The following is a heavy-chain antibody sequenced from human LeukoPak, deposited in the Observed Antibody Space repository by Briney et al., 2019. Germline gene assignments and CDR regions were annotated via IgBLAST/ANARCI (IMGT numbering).Heavy chain of an antibody. V-gene: IGHV3-11*01. D-gene: IGHD2-21*01. CDR2: ISNSGSTT. CDR1: GFTFSVSY. Sequence: PGGSLRLSCAASGFTFSVSYMSWIRQAPGKGLEWLAYISNSGSTTLYTDSVRGRFTISRDNAKNSVYLQMNSLRPEDTAVYYCARVIGSGPGGHFDLWGRGILVPVSS. CDR3: ARVIGSGPGGHFDL. J-gene: IGHJ4*01.